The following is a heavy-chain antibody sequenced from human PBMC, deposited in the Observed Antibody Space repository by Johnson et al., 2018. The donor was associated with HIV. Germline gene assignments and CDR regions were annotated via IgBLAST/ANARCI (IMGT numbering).Heavy chain of an antibody. D-gene: IGHD1-26*01. Sequence: QMQLVESGGGLVKPGGSLRLSCAASGFTFSSFDMHWVRQAPGKGLEWVALISYDGSNKYYADSVKGRFTISRHNSKTTLYLQMNRLRADDKAVYYCARDWELTAFDIWGQGTMVIVSS. CDR1: GFTFSSFD. CDR2: ISYDGSNK. V-gene: IGHV3-30-3*01. CDR3: ARDWELTAFDI. J-gene: IGHJ3*02.